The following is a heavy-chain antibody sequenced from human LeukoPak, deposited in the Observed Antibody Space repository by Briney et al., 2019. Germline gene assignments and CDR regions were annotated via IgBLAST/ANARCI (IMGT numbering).Heavy chain of an antibody. Sequence: PSGTLSLTCAVSGGSISSSNWWSWVRQPAGKGLEWIGEIYHSGSTNYNPSLKSRVTISVDKSKNQFSLKLSSVTAADTAVYYCARARRIAAAVAFDYWGQGTLVTVSS. CDR3: ARARRIAAAVAFDY. CDR2: IYHSGST. CDR1: GGSISSSNW. D-gene: IGHD6-13*01. V-gene: IGHV4-4*02. J-gene: IGHJ4*02.